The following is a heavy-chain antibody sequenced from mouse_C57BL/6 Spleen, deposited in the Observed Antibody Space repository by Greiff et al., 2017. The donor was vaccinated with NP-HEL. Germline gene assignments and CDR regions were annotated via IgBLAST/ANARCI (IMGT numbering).Heavy chain of an antibody. CDR2: IDPSDSYT. V-gene: IGHV1-69*01. CDR1: GYTFTSYW. CDR3: AEGIYGAMDY. D-gene: IGHD1-1*02. Sequence: VQLQQPGAELVMPGASVKLSCKASGYTFTSYWMHWVKQRPGQGLEWIGEIDPSDSYTNYNQKFKGKSTLTVDKSSSTAYMQLSSLTSEDSAVYYCAEGIYGAMDYWGQGTSVTVSS. J-gene: IGHJ4*01.